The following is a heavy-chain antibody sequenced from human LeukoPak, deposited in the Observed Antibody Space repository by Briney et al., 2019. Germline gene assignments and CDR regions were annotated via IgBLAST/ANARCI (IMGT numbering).Heavy chain of an antibody. J-gene: IGHJ4*02. CDR1: GFTFRSYA. Sequence: GGSLRLSCAASGFTFRSYAMSWVRQAPGKGLEWVAVIWYDGSNKDYADSVKGRFTVSRDNSRNTLFLQMNSLRVEDTAVYYCATDRATQYFDYWGQGTLVSVPS. CDR2: IWYDGSNK. V-gene: IGHV3-33*08. D-gene: IGHD2-15*01. CDR3: ATDRATQYFDY.